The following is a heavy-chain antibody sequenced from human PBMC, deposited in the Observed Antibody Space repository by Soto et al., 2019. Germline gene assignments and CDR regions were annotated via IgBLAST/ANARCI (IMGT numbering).Heavy chain of an antibody. V-gene: IGHV3-15*01. D-gene: IGHD4-17*01. CDR2: IRSKADGGTT. CDR3: TEGTSF. CDR1: GFTFNSAW. J-gene: IGHJ4*02. Sequence: EVQLVESGGGLVKPGASLRLSCAAFGFTFNSAWMSWVRQAPSKGLEWVGRIRSKADGGTTDCAAPVRGRFSISRDDSKNTLHLQMSSREIEDTAVYYCTEGTSFWGQRTLVTVSS.